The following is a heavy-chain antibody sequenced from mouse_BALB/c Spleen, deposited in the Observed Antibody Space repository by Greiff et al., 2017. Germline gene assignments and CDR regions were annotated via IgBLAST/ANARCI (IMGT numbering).Heavy chain of an antibody. D-gene: IGHD1-1*01. CDR1: GYTFTSYW. V-gene: IGHV1-7*01. J-gene: IGHJ1*01. CDR2: INPSTGYT. CDR3: ARGTVVPYWYFDV. Sequence: VKLMESGAELAKPGASVKMSCKASGYTFTSYWMHWVKQRPGQGLEWIGYINPSTGYTEYNQKFKDKATLTADKSSSTAYMQLSSLTSEDSAVYYCARGTVVPYWYFDVWGAGTTVTVSS.